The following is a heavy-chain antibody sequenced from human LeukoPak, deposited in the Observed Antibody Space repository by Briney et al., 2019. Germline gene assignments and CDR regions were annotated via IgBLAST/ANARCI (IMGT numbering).Heavy chain of an antibody. CDR2: ISSSGSTI. CDR3: ARGWGSGSYLAHPDY. Sequence: GGPLRLSCAASGFTFSSYEMNWVRQAPGKGLEWVSYISSSGSTIYYADSVKGRFTISRDNAKNSLYLQMNSLRAENTAVYYCARGWGSGSYLAHPDYWGQGTLVTVSS. CDR1: GFTFSSYE. D-gene: IGHD3-10*01. V-gene: IGHV3-48*03. J-gene: IGHJ4*02.